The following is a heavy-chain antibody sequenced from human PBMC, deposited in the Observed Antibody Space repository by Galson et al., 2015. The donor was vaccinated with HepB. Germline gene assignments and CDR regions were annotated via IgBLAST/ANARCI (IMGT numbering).Heavy chain of an antibody. J-gene: IGHJ2*01. CDR3: ARAPEYYYDSSGYGRYFDL. CDR1: GYTFSSYG. CDR2: ISAYNGNT. V-gene: IGHV1-18*01. Sequence: SVKVSCKASGYTFSSYGISWVRQAPGQGLEWMGWISAYNGNTNYAQKLQGRLTMTTDTSTTTAYMELRSLRSDDTAVYYCARAPEYYYDSSGYGRYFDLWGRGTLVTVSS. D-gene: IGHD3-22*01.